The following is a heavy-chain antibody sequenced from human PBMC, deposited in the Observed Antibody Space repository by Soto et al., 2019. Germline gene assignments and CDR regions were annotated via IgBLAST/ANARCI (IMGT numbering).Heavy chain of an antibody. V-gene: IGHV1-58*01. CDR2: IVLGSGNT. D-gene: IGHD6-19*01. CDR3: ATRLGNIGWYWLDS. CDR1: GFTFTASA. Sequence: ASVKVSCKASGFTFTASAVQWVRQARGQGLEWIGWIVLGSGNTNYAHKFQDRVTITRDKSTSTAYLELRSLRSEDTAMYYCATRLGNIGWYWLDSWGQGTLVTVSS. J-gene: IGHJ4*02.